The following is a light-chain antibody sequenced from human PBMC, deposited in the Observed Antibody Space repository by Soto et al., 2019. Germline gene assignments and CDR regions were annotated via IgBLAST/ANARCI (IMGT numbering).Light chain of an antibody. CDR2: TAS. J-gene: IGKJ5*01. V-gene: IGKV1-39*01. Sequence: IQLTQSPSSLSASVGDNGTITCRTSQTIRKYVNWYQQKPRKAPKLLIYTASRLHSGVPSRFNGSGSETDFTLTINNLQPEDFATYYCQQSYITPPITFGQGTRLEIK. CDR1: QTIRKY. CDR3: QQSYITPPIT.